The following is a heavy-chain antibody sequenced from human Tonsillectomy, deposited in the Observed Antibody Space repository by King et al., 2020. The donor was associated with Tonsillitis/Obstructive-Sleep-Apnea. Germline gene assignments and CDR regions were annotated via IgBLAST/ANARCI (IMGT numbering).Heavy chain of an antibody. CDR3: AHRRPNYDILTGYYTEYNWFDP. J-gene: IGHJ5*02. Sequence: TLKESGPTLVKPTQTLTLTCTFSGFSLSTSGVGVGWICQPPGKALEWLALIYWDDDKRYSPSLKSRLTITKDTSKNQVVLTMTNMDPVDTATYYCAHRRPNYDILTGYYTEYNWFDPWGQGTLVTVSS. CDR2: IYWDDDK. D-gene: IGHD3-9*01. CDR1: GFSLSTSGVG. V-gene: IGHV2-5*02.